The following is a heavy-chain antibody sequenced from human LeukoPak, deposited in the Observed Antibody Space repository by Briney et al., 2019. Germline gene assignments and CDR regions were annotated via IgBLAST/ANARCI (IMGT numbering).Heavy chain of an antibody. J-gene: IGHJ4*02. V-gene: IGHV4-39*01. CDR1: GASIRSGPYY. CDR3: ASLHYYDSSGSYYAYFDY. Sequence: SETLSLTCTVSGASIRSGPYYWSWIRQPPGKGLEWIGSIHHNGKTYYNPSLESRVTISVDTSESQISLHLSSLTAADAAMYYCASLHYYDSSGSYYAYFDYWGQGTLVTVSS. D-gene: IGHD3-22*01. CDR2: IHHNGKT.